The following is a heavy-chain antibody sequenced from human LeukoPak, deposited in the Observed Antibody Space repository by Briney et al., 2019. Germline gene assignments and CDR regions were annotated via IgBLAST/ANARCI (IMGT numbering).Heavy chain of an antibody. Sequence: GGSLRLSCEASGFTFSSYAMTWVRQAPGKGLEWVSAISSSGGSTYYADSVKGRFTISRDNSENTLYLQMNSLRAEDTALYYCSNGRTSSGTLQHDYWGQGTLVTVSS. CDR1: GFTFSSYA. CDR3: SNGRTSSGTLQHDY. CDR2: ISSSGGST. J-gene: IGHJ4*02. V-gene: IGHV3-23*01. D-gene: IGHD6-19*01.